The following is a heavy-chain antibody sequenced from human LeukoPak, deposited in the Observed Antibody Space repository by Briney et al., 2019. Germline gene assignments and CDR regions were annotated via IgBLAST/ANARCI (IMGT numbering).Heavy chain of an antibody. CDR3: ARRGRAFDI. CDR1: GDTFSSYA. Sequence: SVKVSCKASGDTFSSYAISWVRQAPGQGLEWMGGIIPFFNTTKYAQRFQGRVTVTADESTYTAYMELSSLRSEDTAVYYCARRGRAFDIWGQGTMVIVSS. J-gene: IGHJ3*02. V-gene: IGHV1-69*13. CDR2: IIPFFNTT. D-gene: IGHD3-10*01.